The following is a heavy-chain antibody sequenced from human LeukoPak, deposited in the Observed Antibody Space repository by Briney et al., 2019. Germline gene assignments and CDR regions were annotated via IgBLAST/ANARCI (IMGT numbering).Heavy chain of an antibody. J-gene: IGHJ4*02. CDR3: ARQLVVATTPYFDY. CDR1: EYTFTTYW. Sequence: GESLKISCKVSEYTFTTYWIGWVRQMPGKDLERMGIIYPGDSDTRYSPSFQGQVTFSADKSISTVYLQWSSLKASDTAMYYCARQLVVATTPYFDYWGQGTLVTVSS. D-gene: IGHD2-15*01. V-gene: IGHV5-51*01. CDR2: IYPGDSDT.